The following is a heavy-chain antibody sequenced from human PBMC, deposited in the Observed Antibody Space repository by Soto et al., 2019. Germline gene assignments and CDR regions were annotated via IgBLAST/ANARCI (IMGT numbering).Heavy chain of an antibody. V-gene: IGHV6-1*01. J-gene: IGHJ5*01. D-gene: IGHD1-26*01. Sequence: SQNISLTCAIAGNSVSSSRVTWNWITQSPYRSHEWLGSTFYMSKWYNDYAESVKSRITINPDTSKYQFSLHLNSVTPEDTAVYYCVRLIGNSWLDFWGQGTLVTVSS. CDR1: GNSVSSSRVT. CDR3: VRLIGNSWLDF. CDR2: TFYMSKWYN.